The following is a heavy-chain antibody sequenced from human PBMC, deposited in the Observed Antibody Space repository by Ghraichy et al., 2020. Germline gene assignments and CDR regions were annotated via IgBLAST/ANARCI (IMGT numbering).Heavy chain of an antibody. CDR1: GFIFSNYW. CDR3: ARDFWYDQRNGLDV. D-gene: IGHD3-3*01. V-gene: IGHV3-7*03. Sequence: GGSLRLSCAASGFIFSNYWMSWVRQAPGEGLEWLAYIKRDGSETYYVDSVEGRFTISRDNAKNSLYLQMNSLRAEDTAVYYCARDFWYDQRNGLDVWGRGTTVTVSS. CDR2: IKRDGSET. J-gene: IGHJ6*02.